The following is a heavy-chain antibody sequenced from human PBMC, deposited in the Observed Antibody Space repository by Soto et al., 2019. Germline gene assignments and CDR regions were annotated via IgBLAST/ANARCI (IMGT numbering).Heavy chain of an antibody. CDR3: ARERSAAGTGWFDP. CDR2: MNPNSGNT. CDR1: GYTFTGYD. Sequence: QVQLVQSGAEVKKRGASVKVSCKASGYTFTGYDINWVRQATGQGLEWMGWMNPNSGNTGYAQKFQGRVTMTRNTSISTAYMDLSSLRSEDTAVYYCARERSAAGTGWFDPWVQGTLVTVSS. J-gene: IGHJ5*02. V-gene: IGHV1-8*01. D-gene: IGHD6-13*01.